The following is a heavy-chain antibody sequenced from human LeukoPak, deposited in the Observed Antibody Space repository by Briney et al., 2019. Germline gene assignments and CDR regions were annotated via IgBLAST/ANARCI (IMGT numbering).Heavy chain of an antibody. CDR2: ISGSGGST. Sequence: GGSLRLSCAASAFTCSLYAMSWVRQAPGKGLEWVSAISGSGGSTYYADSAKGRFTISRDNAKNTLYLQMNSLRADDTAVYYCAKGSGGGYSYAYFDYWGQGTLVTVSS. CDR1: AFTCSLYA. D-gene: IGHD5-18*01. V-gene: IGHV3-23*01. J-gene: IGHJ4*02. CDR3: AKGSGGGYSYAYFDY.